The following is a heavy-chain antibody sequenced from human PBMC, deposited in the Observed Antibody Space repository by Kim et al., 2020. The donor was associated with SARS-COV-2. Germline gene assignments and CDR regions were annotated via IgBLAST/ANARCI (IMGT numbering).Heavy chain of an antibody. J-gene: IGHJ4*02. D-gene: IGHD3-22*01. CDR3: ARDRIYYDSSGGLDY. V-gene: IGHV3-53*01. CDR2: IYSGGST. CDR1: GFTVSSNY. Sequence: GGSLRLSCAASGFTVSSNYMSWVRQAPGKGLEWVSVIYSGGSTYYADSVKGRFTISRDNSKNTLYLQMNSLRAEDTAVYYCARDRIYYDSSGGLDYWGQGTLVTVSS.